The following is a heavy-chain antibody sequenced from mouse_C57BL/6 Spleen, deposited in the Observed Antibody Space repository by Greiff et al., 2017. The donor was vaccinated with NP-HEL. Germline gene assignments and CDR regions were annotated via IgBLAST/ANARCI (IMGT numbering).Heavy chain of an antibody. Sequence: EVKLMESGGGLVKPGGSLKLSCAASGFTFSDYGMHWVRQAPEKGLEWVGYISSGSSTIYYADTVKGRFTISRDNAKNTLFLQMTSLRSEDTAMYYCARPDGNYAMDYWGQGTSVTVSS. CDR3: ARPDGNYAMDY. CDR1: GFTFSDYG. J-gene: IGHJ4*01. V-gene: IGHV5-17*01. D-gene: IGHD2-1*01. CDR2: ISSGSSTI.